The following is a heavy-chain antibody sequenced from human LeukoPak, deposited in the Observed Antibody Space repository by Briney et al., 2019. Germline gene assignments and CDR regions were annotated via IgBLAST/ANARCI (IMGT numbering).Heavy chain of an antibody. Sequence: GGSLRLSCAASGFTFSSYGMSWVRQAPGKGLEWVSAISGSGGSTYYADSVKGRFTISRDNSKNTLYLQMNSLRAEDTAVYYCAKRYSGSYYPDYWGQGTLVTVSS. J-gene: IGHJ4*02. CDR2: ISGSGGST. CDR1: GFTFSSYG. V-gene: IGHV3-23*01. CDR3: AKRYSGSYYPDY. D-gene: IGHD1-26*01.